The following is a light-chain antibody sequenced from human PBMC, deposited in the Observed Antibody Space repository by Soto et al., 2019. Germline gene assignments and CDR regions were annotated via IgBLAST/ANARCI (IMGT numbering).Light chain of an antibody. V-gene: IGLV2-18*02. J-gene: IGLJ1*01. Sequence: QPALTQPPSVSGSPGQSVTISCTGTSSDVGNYNRVSWYQQPPGTAPKLMIYEVSNRPSGVPDRFSGSKSGNMASLTISGLQAEDEADYYCSSYTSSTIVYIFGSGTKVTVL. CDR3: SSYTSSTIVYI. CDR1: SSDVGNYNR. CDR2: EVS.